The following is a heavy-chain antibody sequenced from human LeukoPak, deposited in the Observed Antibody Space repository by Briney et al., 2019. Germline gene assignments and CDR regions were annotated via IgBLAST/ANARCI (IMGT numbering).Heavy chain of an antibody. CDR3: ARGNWLYY. CDR1: GYTFTNYY. J-gene: IGHJ4*02. D-gene: IGHD1-20*01. Sequence: ASVKVSCKASGYTFTNYYMHWVRQAPGQGLEWVGLINPTGTGTNYAQKFRGRVTLTRDTSTTTVYMELSSLRSEDTAVYYCARGNWLYYWGQGTLVTVSS. CDR2: INPTGTGT. V-gene: IGHV1-46*01.